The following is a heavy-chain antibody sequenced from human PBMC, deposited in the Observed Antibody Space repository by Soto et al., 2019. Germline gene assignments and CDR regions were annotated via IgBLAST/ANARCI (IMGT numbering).Heavy chain of an antibody. CDR1: GGSFSGYY. J-gene: IGHJ4*02. CDR3: ARGHPPGIADY. CDR2: INHSGST. Sequence: SETLSLTCAVYGGSFSGYYWSWIRQPPGKGLEWIGEINHSGSTNYNPSLKSRVTISVDTSKNQFSLKLSSVTAADTAVYYCARGHPPGIADYWGQGTLVTVSS. D-gene: IGHD6-13*01. V-gene: IGHV4-34*01.